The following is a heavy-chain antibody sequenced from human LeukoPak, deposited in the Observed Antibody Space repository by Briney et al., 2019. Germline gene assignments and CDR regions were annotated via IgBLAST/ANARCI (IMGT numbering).Heavy chain of an antibody. CDR3: ARHGSGWFAY. CDR2: LSNSGSP. D-gene: IGHD6-19*01. CDR1: GASISSYY. Sequence: SETLSLTCTVSGASISSYYWSWIRQSPGKGLEWIGSLSNSGSPNYDPSLKSRVTISVDTSKNQFSLKLTSVTAADTAVYYCARHGSGWFAYWGQGAQVTVSS. V-gene: IGHV4-59*08. J-gene: IGHJ5*01.